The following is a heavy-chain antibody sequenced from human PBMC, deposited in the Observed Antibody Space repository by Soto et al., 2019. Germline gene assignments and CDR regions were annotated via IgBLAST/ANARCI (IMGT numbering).Heavy chain of an antibody. J-gene: IGHJ3*01. Sequence: QVQLVQSGAEVRKPGASVNISCRASGFTFSDHLINWVRQVPGQSLEWMGWINPDNGNTKYSQTLQGRVTISRHSSASIVYVAVSDLTSAYTAVFYCARDILSVGPRANAAFDVWWQGTMVTVSS. CDR3: ARDILSVGPRANAAFDV. D-gene: IGHD2-8*02. CDR2: INPDNGNT. V-gene: IGHV1-3*01. CDR1: GFTFSDHL.